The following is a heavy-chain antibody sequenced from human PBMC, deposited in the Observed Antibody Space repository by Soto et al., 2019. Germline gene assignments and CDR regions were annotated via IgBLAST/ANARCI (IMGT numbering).Heavy chain of an antibody. CDR1: GFTFSSYG. J-gene: IGHJ6*03. V-gene: IGHV3-33*01. D-gene: IGHD3-16*02. CDR3: AREGRGRDYDYIWGSYRSGDYYYYMDV. CDR2: IWYDGSNK. Sequence: GGSLRLSCAASGFTFSSYGMHWVRQAPGKGLEWVAVIWYDGSNKYYADSVKGRFTISRDNSKNTLYLQMNSLRAEDTAVYYCAREGRGRDYDYIWGSYRSGDYYYYMDVWGKGTTVTVSS.